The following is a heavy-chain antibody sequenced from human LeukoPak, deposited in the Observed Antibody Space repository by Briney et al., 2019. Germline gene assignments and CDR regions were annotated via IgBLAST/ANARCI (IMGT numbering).Heavy chain of an antibody. V-gene: IGHV4-61*02. CDR1: GGSISSGSYY. CDR3: ARDGPALDT. Sequence: SETLSLTCTVSGGSISSGSYYWSWIRQPAGKGLEWIGRIYTSGSTNYNPSLKSRFTISVDTSKNQFSLKLSSLTAPDTAVYNCARDGPALDTWGQGTLVTVSS. CDR2: IYTSGST. J-gene: IGHJ5*02.